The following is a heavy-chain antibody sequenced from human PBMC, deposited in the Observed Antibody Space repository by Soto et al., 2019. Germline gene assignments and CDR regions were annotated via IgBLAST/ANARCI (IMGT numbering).Heavy chain of an antibody. CDR2: IFSNDEK. CDR3: ASTYSTSWYWFDP. Sequence: QVTVKESGPVLVKPTETLTLTCTVSGFSLSNAGLGVSWIRQPPGKALEWLAHIFSNDEKSYNTSLKSRLTISKDTSKSQVVLTMTNMDPVDTATYYWASTYSTSWYWFDPWGQGTLVTVSS. V-gene: IGHV2-26*04. D-gene: IGHD6-13*01. CDR1: GFSLSNAGLG. J-gene: IGHJ5*02.